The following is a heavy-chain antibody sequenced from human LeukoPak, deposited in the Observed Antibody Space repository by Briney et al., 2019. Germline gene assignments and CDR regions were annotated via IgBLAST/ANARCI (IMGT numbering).Heavy chain of an antibody. V-gene: IGHV1-8*01. CDR3: AGASDSSGVDY. D-gene: IGHD3-22*01. Sequence: ASVKVSCKASGYTFTSYDINWVRQATGQGLEWMGWMNPNSGNTGYAQEFQGRVTMTRNTSISTAYMELSRLRSEDTAVYYCAGASDSSGVDYWGQGTLVTVSS. J-gene: IGHJ4*02. CDR2: MNPNSGNT. CDR1: GYTFTSYD.